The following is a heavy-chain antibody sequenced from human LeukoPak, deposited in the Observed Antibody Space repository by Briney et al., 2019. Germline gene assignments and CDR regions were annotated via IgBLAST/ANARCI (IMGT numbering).Heavy chain of an antibody. CDR1: GFTFSSYW. CDR3: ARDGIAGLSPFDY. V-gene: IGHV3-7*05. CDR2: IKQDGSEK. J-gene: IGHJ4*02. D-gene: IGHD1-1*01. Sequence: GGSLRLSCAASGFTFSSYWMSWVRQAPGKGLEWVANIKQDGSEKYYVDSVKGRFTISRDNAKNSLYLQMNSLRAKDTAVYYCARDGIAGLSPFDYWGQGTLVTVSS.